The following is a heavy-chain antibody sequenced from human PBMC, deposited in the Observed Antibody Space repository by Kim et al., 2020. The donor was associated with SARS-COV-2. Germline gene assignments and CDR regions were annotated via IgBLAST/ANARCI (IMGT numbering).Heavy chain of an antibody. CDR3: ARGDCSSTSCYHYFLDS. J-gene: IGHJ4*02. V-gene: IGHV3-72*01. Sequence: GKGRFTISRDNSENSLYLQLNSLKTEDTAVYYCARGDCSSTSCYHYFLDSWGQGTLVAVSS. D-gene: IGHD2-2*01.